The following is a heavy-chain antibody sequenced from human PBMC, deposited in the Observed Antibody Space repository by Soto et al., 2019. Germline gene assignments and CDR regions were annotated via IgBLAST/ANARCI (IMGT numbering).Heavy chain of an antibody. CDR1: GGSFSGYY. D-gene: IGHD2-15*01. CDR2: INHSGST. CDR3: ARGTSSSFLLVAATHNWFDP. J-gene: IGHJ5*02. Sequence: PSETLSLTCAVYGGSFSGYYWSWIRQPPGKGLEWIGEINHSGSTNYNPSLKSRVTISVDTSKNQFSLKLSSVTAADTAVYYCARGTSSSFLLVAATHNWFDPWGKGSLVTVSS. V-gene: IGHV4-34*01.